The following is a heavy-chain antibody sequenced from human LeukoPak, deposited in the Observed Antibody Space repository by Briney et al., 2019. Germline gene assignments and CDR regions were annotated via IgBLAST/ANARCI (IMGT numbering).Heavy chain of an antibody. CDR3: ARGPGYCSGGSCSPYYFDY. Sequence: SETLSLTCTVSGGSISSGGYYWSWIRQHPGKGLEWIGYIYYSGSTYYNPSLKSRVTISVDTSKNQFSLKLSSVTAADTAVYYCARGPGYCSGGSCSPYYFDYWGQGTLVTVSS. CDR2: IYYSGST. J-gene: IGHJ4*02. CDR1: GGSISSGGYY. D-gene: IGHD2-15*01. V-gene: IGHV4-31*03.